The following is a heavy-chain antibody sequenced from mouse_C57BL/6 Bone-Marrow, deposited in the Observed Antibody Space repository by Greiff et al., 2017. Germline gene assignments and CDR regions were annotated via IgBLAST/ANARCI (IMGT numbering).Heavy chain of an antibody. CDR3: ALSGSSPLAY. V-gene: IGHV1-55*01. Sequence: QVQLQQPGAELVKPGASVKMYCKASGYTFTSYWITWVKQRPGQGLEWIGYIYPGSGSTNYNEKFKSKATLTVDTSSSTAYLQLSSLTSEDSAVFSSALSGSSPLAYWGQGTLVTVSA. CDR2: IYPGSGST. J-gene: IGHJ3*01. D-gene: IGHD1-1*01. CDR1: GYTFTSYW.